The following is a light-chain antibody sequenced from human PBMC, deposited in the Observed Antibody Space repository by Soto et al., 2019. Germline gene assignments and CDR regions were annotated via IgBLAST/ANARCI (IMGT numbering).Light chain of an antibody. V-gene: IGKV3-20*01. J-gene: IGKJ4*01. Sequence: EIVLTQSPGTLSLSPGERATLSCRTSQTVTANQLAWYQQKPGQAPRLLIYGVSTRAAGIPDRFGGSGSGTDFTLTISSLQPEDFATYYCQQTYGTPPTFGGGTKVDI. CDR2: GVS. CDR3: QQTYGTPPT. CDR1: QTVTANQ.